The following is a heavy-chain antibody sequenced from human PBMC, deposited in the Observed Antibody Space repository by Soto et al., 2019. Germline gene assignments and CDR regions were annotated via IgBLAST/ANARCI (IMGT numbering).Heavy chain of an antibody. CDR3: ARDLGGYVHLWDKSNY. Sequence: QVQLVESGGGVVQPGASLRLSCAASGFRFSGFAMHWVRQAPVKGLEWVAVTSFDASENCYVESVKGRFYISRDDSHNTVFLQMNGLRPEDTGIYYCARDLGGYVHLWDKSNYWGQGTLVNVSS. D-gene: IGHD5-12*01. V-gene: IGHV3-30*04. CDR2: TSFDASEN. CDR1: GFRFSGFA. J-gene: IGHJ4*02.